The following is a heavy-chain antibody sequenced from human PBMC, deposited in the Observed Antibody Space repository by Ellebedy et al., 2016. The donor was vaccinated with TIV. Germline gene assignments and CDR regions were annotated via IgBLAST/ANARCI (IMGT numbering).Heavy chain of an antibody. J-gene: IGHJ6*02. CDR2: INDDGNRI. CDR1: GFTFTNYA. V-gene: IGHV3-74*01. Sequence: PGGSLRLSCAASGFTFTNYAIHWVRQGPGKGLVWVSHINDDGNRITYADSVKGRFTISRDNAKDTVYLQMNSLRAEDTAVYYCGRDDRYGLDVWGQGTTVIVSS. CDR3: GRDDRYGLDV.